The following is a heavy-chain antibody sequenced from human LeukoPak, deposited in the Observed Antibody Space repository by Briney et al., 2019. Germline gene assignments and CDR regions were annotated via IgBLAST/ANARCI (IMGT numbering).Heavy chain of an antibody. CDR3: AKLYDSSAYYYMDV. CDR1: GFTFTNYA. J-gene: IGHJ6*03. V-gene: IGHV3-23*01. CDR2: ISGSGVNT. D-gene: IGHD3-22*01. Sequence: GGSLRLSCAASGFTFTNYAMTWVRQAPGRGLEWVSVISGSGVNTYYADSVKGRFTISRDNSKNTLYLQMNSLRAEDTALSYCAKLYDSSAYYYMDVWGKGTTVTVSS.